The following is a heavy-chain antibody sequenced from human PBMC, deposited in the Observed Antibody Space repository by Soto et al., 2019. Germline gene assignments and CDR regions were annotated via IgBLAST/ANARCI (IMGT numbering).Heavy chain of an antibody. D-gene: IGHD2-8*01. V-gene: IGHV1-18*01. CDR3: ARDIESVTAKHFFYYYAMDV. J-gene: IGHJ6*02. Sequence: RXSVKVSCKASGFTFSNYGLHWVRQAPGQGLEWMGWVSANNGHTNYAQNLQGRVSMTTDTSTSTAYMELRGLTFDETAVYYCARDIESVTAKHFFYYYAMDVWGQGTTVTVSS. CDR1: GFTFSNYG. CDR2: VSANNGHT.